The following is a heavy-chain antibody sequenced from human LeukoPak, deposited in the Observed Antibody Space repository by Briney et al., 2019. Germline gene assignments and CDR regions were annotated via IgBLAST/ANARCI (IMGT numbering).Heavy chain of an antibody. Sequence: GGSLRLSCAASGFTFSSYSMNWVPQAPGKGLEWDSYISSSSSTIYYADSVKGRFTISRDNAKNSLYLQMNSLGAEDTAVYYCARLGAHAYYFDYWGQGTLVTVSS. CDR1: GFTFSSYS. J-gene: IGHJ4*02. V-gene: IGHV3-48*01. CDR2: ISSSSSTI. CDR3: ARLGAHAYYFDY.